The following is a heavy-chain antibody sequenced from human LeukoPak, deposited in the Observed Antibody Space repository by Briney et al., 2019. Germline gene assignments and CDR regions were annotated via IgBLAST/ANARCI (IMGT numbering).Heavy chain of an antibody. D-gene: IGHD3-10*01. J-gene: IGHJ4*02. Sequence: SETLSLTCTVSGGSISSYYWSWIRKPPGKGLEWIGYIYYSGSTNYNPSLKSRVTISVDTSKNQFSLKLSSVTAADTAVYYCARYGPRGYFDYWGQGTLVTVSS. CDR3: ARYGPRGYFDY. CDR1: GGSISSYY. CDR2: IYYSGST. V-gene: IGHV4-59*01.